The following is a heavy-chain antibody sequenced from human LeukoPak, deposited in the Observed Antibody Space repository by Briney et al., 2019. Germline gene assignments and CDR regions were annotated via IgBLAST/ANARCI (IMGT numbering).Heavy chain of an antibody. D-gene: IGHD4-23*01. CDR3: ARNFLYGGNSYWFDP. V-gene: IGHV4-39*01. J-gene: IGHJ5*02. Sequence: SETLSLTCTVSGGSISSSSYYWGWIRQPPGKGLEWIGSIYYSGSTYYNPSLKSRVTISVDTSKNQFSLKLSSVTAADTAVYYCARNFLYGGNSYWFDPWGQGTLVTVSS. CDR1: GGSISSSSYY. CDR2: IYYSGST.